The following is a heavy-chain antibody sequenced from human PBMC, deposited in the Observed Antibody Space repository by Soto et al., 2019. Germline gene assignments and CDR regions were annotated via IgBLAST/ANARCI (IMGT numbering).Heavy chain of an antibody. CDR3: PRSYGDYDGYYYYGMDV. V-gene: IGHV4-31*03. CDR1: GGSISSGVYY. CDR2: IYYSGST. D-gene: IGHD4-17*01. Sequence: QVQLQESGPGLVTPAQTLSLTCTVSGGSISSGVYYWSWIRQHPGKGLEWIGYIYYSGSTYYNPSLKSRVTISEDTSKNQFSLKLSSVTAADTAVYYCPRSYGDYDGYYYYGMDVWGQGTTVTVSS. J-gene: IGHJ6*02.